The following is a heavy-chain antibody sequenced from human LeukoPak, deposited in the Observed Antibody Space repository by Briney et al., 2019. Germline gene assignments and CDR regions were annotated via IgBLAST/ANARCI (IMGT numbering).Heavy chain of an antibody. J-gene: IGHJ6*02. CDR1: GGSISSGDYY. V-gene: IGHV4-30-4*01. D-gene: IGHD3-10*01. Sequence: SQTLSLTCTVSGGSISSGDYYWSWIRQPPGKGLEWIGYIYYSGSTYYNPSLKSRVTISVDTSENQFSLKLSSVTAADTAVYYCARDSDYYYYGMDVWGQGTTVTVSS. CDR3: ARDSDYYYYGMDV. CDR2: IYYSGST.